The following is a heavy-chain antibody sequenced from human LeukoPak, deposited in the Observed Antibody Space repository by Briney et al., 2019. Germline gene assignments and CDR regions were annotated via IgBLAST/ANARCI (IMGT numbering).Heavy chain of an antibody. CDR3: ARDWGSGNGFDI. J-gene: IGHJ3*02. CDR1: GASISNHY. CDR2: ISTSGST. V-gene: IGHV4-4*07. Sequence: SETLSPTCTVSGASISNHYWSWIRQPAGKGLEWIGRISTSGSTNYNPSLKSRVTMSADTSKNQFSLKLSSVTAADTAVFYCARDWGSGNGFDIWGQGTMVTVSS. D-gene: IGHD7-27*01.